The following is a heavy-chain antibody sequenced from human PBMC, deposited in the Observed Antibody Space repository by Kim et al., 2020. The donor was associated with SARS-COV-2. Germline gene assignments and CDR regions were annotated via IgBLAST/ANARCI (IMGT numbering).Heavy chain of an antibody. CDR1: GFTFSNYG. CDR3: VRGGSDRGGY. V-gene: IGHV3-48*02. Sequence: GGSLRLSCAASGFTFSNYGMNWVRQAPGKGLQWVSYIGSIASTKNYADSVKGRFTISRDNAKTSLFLHMSSLRDEDTAVYYCVRGGSDRGGYWGQGTLVTVSS. J-gene: IGHJ4*02. D-gene: IGHD1-26*01. CDR2: IGSIASTK.